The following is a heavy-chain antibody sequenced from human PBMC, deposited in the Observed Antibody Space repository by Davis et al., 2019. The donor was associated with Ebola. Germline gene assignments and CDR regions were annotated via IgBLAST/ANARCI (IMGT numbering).Heavy chain of an antibody. Sequence: GESLKISCAASGFIFNSYSMSWVRQAPGKGLEWVSSISSRSSYIYYAESLKGRFTISRDNAKNSLFLQMNSLRAEDTAVYYCAAADIVVVVDGTSYPHAFDTWGQGTVVTVSS. J-gene: IGHJ3*02. V-gene: IGHV3-21*01. CDR1: GFIFNSYS. CDR2: ISSRSSYI. CDR3: AAADIVVVVDGTSYPHAFDT. D-gene: IGHD2-15*01.